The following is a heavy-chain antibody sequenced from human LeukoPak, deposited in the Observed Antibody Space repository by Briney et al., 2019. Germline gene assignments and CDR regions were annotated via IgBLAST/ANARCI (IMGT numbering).Heavy chain of an antibody. CDR1: GYSISSGYY. D-gene: IGHD6-13*01. J-gene: IGHJ4*02. CDR3: ARVYNSSWYYFDY. CDR2: IYHSGST. Sequence: SETLSLTRTVSGYSISSGYYWGWIRQPPGKGLEWIGSIYHSGSTYYNPSLKSRVTISVDTSKNQFSLKLSSVTAADTAVYYCARVYNSSWYYFDYWGQGTLVTVSS. V-gene: IGHV4-38-2*02.